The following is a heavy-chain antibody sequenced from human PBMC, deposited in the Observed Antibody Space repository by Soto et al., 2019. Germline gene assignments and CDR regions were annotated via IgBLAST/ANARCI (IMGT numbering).Heavy chain of an antibody. CDR1: GGSFSGYY. CDR2: INHSGST. CDR3: ARDPYGDNWFDP. V-gene: IGHV4-34*01. J-gene: IGHJ5*02. D-gene: IGHD4-17*01. Sequence: SETLSLTCAVYGGSFSGYYWSWIRQPPGKGLEWIGEINHSGSTNYNPSLKSRVTISVDTSKNQFSLKLSSVTAADTAVYYCARDPYGDNWFDPWGQGTLVTVSS.